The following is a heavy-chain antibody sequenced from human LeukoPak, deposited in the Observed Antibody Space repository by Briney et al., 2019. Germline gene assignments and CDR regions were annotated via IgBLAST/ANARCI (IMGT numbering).Heavy chain of an antibody. D-gene: IGHD4-17*01. Sequence: GGSLRLSCAASGFTFSSYAMSWVRQAPGKGLEWVSAISGSGGSTYYADSVKGRFTISRDNSKNTLYLQMNSLRAEDTAVYYCATGLRYEYYFDYWGQGTLVTVSS. V-gene: IGHV3-23*01. CDR1: GFTFSSYA. CDR3: ATGLRYEYYFDY. CDR2: ISGSGGST. J-gene: IGHJ4*02.